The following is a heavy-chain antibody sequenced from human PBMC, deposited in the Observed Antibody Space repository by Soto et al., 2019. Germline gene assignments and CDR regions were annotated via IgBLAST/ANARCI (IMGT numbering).Heavy chain of an antibody. CDR2: ISSSSSYI. Sequence: GGSLRLSCAASGFTFSSYSMNWVRQAPGKGLEWVSSISSSSSYIYYADSVKGRFTISRDNAKNSLYLQMNSLRAEDTAVYYCAWAELGEAFDIWGQGTMVTVSS. CDR3: AWAELGEAFDI. J-gene: IGHJ3*02. D-gene: IGHD3-16*01. V-gene: IGHV3-21*01. CDR1: GFTFSSYS.